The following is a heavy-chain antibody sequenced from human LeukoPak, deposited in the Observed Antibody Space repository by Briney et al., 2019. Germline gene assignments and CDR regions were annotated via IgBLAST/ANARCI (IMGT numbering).Heavy chain of an antibody. CDR3: AQVLLGVY. CDR2: ISTQSSAT. Sequence: GGSLRLSCAASGFTFSSYSMTWVRQAPGKGLEWLSYISTQSSATYYADSVKGRFTISRDNAKNSLYLQMTSLRAEDTAVYYCAQVLLGVYWGQGTLVTVSS. D-gene: IGHD2-15*01. CDR1: GFTFSSYS. V-gene: IGHV3-48*04. J-gene: IGHJ4*02.